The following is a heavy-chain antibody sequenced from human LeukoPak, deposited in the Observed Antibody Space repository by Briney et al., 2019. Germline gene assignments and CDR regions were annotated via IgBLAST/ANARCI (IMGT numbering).Heavy chain of an antibody. CDR3: ARRHSSGWNPREGGFDI. Sequence: GESLKISCKGSGYSFTTYWIGWVRQMPGKGLEWMVIIYLGDSDTRYSPAFQGQVTISADKSISTDYLQWSSLKGSDTAMYFGARRHSSGWNPREGGFDIWGQGTMVTVSS. V-gene: IGHV5-51*01. CDR2: IYLGDSDT. CDR1: GYSFTTYW. J-gene: IGHJ3*02. D-gene: IGHD6-19*01.